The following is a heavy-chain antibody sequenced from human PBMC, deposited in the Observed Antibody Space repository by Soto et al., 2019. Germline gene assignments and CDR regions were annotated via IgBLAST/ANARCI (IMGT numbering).Heavy chain of an antibody. D-gene: IGHD3-3*01. Sequence: QVQLVQSGAEVKKPGSSVKVSCKASGGTFNRYAISWVRQAPGQGLEWMGGIIPIFGIGNDVRRFQGRVTIAADESTGTAYMELSSLRSEYTGVYYWARAAITLFCGVSIPPHCYAEIDVWGQGTMVTVSS. CDR1: GGTFNRYA. CDR3: ARAAITLFCGVSIPPHCYAEIDV. J-gene: IGHJ6*02. CDR2: IIPIFGIG. V-gene: IGHV1-69*01.